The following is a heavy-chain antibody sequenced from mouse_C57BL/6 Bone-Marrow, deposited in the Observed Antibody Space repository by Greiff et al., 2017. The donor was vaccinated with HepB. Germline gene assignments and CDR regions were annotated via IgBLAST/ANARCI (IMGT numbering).Heavy chain of an antibody. V-gene: IGHV14-4*01. Sequence: VQLQQSGAELVRPGASVKLSCTASGFNIKDDYMHWVKQRPEQGLEWIGWIDPENGDTEYASKFQGKATITAVKSSNTAYLQLSSLTSEDTAVYYCTTYAYGNPFDYWGQGTTLTVSS. CDR1: GFNIKDDY. J-gene: IGHJ2*01. D-gene: IGHD2-1*01. CDR2: IDPENGDT. CDR3: TTYAYGNPFDY.